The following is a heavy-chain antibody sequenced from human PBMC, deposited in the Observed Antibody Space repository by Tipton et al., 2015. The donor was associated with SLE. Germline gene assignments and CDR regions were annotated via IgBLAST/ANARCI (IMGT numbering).Heavy chain of an antibody. Sequence: TLSLTCAVYSGSLSGHYWTWIRQSPEKGLEWIGEINHSGATNYNPSLKSRVTMSVDTSKHQFSLTLRSVTAADTAIYYCARGLQAFCGGDCPFDLWGQGTLVTVSS. V-gene: IGHV4-34*01. CDR1: SGSLSGHY. CDR3: ARGLQAFCGGDCPFDL. CDR2: INHSGAT. J-gene: IGHJ5*02. D-gene: IGHD2-21*02.